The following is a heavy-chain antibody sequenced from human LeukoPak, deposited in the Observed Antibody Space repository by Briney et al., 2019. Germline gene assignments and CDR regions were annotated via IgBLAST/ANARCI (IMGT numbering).Heavy chain of an antibody. CDR3: ARLYSSSFVVDY. Sequence: PSETLSLTCTVSGGSISSYYWSWIRQPPGKGLEWIGYIYYSGSTNYNPSLKSRVTISVDTSKNQFSLKLSSVTAADTAVYYCARLYSSSFVVDYWGQGTLVTVSS. CDR2: IYYSGST. J-gene: IGHJ4*02. V-gene: IGHV4-59*01. CDR1: GGSISSYY. D-gene: IGHD6-6*01.